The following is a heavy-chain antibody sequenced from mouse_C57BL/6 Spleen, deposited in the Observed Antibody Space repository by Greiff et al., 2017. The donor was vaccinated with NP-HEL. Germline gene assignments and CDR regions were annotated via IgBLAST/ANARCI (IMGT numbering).Heavy chain of an antibody. J-gene: IGHJ4*01. CDR1: GYAFSSSW. CDR2: IYPGDGDT. Sequence: QVQLQQSRPELVKPGASVKISCKASGYAFSSSWMNWVKQRPGKGLEWIGRIYPGDGDTNYNGKFKGKATLTADKSSSTAYMQLSSLTSEDSAVYFCARNYYGLYYAMDYWGQGTSVTVSS. D-gene: IGHD1-1*01. CDR3: ARNYYGLYYAMDY. V-gene: IGHV1-82*01.